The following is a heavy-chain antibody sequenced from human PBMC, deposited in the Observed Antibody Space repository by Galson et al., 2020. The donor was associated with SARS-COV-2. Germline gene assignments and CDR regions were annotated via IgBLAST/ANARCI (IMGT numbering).Heavy chain of an antibody. V-gene: IGHV1-18*01. CDR2: ISAYNGNT. D-gene: IGHD3-22*01. CDR1: GYTFTSYG. CDR3: ARDTNLDYYDSSEAPNWFDP. J-gene: IGHJ5*02. Sequence: ASVKVSCKASGYTFTSYGISWVRQAPGQGLEWMGWISAYNGNTNYAQKPQGRVTMTTDTSTSTAYMELRSLRSDDTAVYYCARDTNLDYYDSSEAPNWFDPWGQGTLVTVSS.